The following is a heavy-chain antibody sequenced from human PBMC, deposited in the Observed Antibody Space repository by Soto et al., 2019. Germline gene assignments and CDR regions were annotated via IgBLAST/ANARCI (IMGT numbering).Heavy chain of an antibody. J-gene: IGHJ4*02. Sequence: SETLSRTCTVSGGSINSGGYYWSSIRQHPGNGLEWIGYIYYSGSTYYNPSLKSRVTISIDTSKNQFSLKLSSVTAADTAAYYCARAQTIFGIISVFDYWRQRNLVTVSS. CDR1: GGSINSGGYY. V-gene: IGHV4-31*03. CDR2: IYYSGST. CDR3: ARAQTIFGIISVFDY. D-gene: IGHD3-3*01.